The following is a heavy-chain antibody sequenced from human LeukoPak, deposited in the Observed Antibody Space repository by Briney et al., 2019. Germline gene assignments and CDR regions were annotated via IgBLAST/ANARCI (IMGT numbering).Heavy chain of an antibody. V-gene: IGHV3-21*01. Sequence: KPGGSLRLSCAASGFTFSSYSMNWVRQAPGKGPEWVSSISSSSSYIYYADSVKGRFTISRDNAKNSLYLQMNSLRAEDTAVYYCARGTRLRQATTAPEAGYWGQGTLVTVSS. CDR1: GFTFSSYS. J-gene: IGHJ4*02. CDR3: ARGTRLRQATTAPEAGY. D-gene: IGHD5-12*01. CDR2: ISSSSSYI.